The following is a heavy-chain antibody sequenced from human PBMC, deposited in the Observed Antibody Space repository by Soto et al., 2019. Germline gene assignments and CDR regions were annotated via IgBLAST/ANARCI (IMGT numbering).Heavy chain of an antibody. V-gene: IGHV3-33*01. Sequence: QVQLVESGGGVVQPGRSLRLSCAASGFTFSSHGMHWVRQAPGKVLEWVAVIWHDGSQEYYADSVRGRFTISRDNSKNMVYLQMNSLRDEDTAEYKCARVGPLTTNYGMDVWGQGTTVTVSS. CDR1: GFTFSSHG. CDR3: ARVGPLTTNYGMDV. J-gene: IGHJ6*02. CDR2: IWHDGSQE. D-gene: IGHD4-4*01.